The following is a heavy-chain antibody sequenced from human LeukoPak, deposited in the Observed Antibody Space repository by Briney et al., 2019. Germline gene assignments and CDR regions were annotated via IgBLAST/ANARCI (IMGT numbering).Heavy chain of an antibody. J-gene: IGHJ4*02. Sequence: GGSLRLSCAASGFSFRSYWMHWVRQLPGKGLVWVSRISSDGNTTGYADSVKGRFTISRDNAKNTLFLQMNSLRAEDTAVYYCVRSGYYFDSSGYYMADYWGQGTLVTVSS. CDR1: GFSFRSYW. CDR3: VRSGYYFDSSGYYMADY. D-gene: IGHD3-22*01. V-gene: IGHV3-74*01. CDR2: ISSDGNTT.